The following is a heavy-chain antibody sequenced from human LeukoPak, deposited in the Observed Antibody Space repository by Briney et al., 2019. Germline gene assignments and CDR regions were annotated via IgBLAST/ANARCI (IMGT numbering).Heavy chain of an antibody. CDR1: GGSISSYY. CDR2: IYYSGST. CDR3: ARVSRDGYNFMFDY. Sequence: SETLSLTCTVSGGSISSYYWSWIRQPPGKGLEWIGYIYYSGSTNYNPSLKSRVTISVDTSKNQFSLKLSSVTAADTAVYYCARVSRDGYNFMFDYWGQGTLVTVSS. J-gene: IGHJ4*02. D-gene: IGHD5-24*01. V-gene: IGHV4-59*01.